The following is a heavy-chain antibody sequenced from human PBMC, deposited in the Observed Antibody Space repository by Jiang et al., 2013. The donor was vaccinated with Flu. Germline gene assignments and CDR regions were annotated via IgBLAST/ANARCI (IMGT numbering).Heavy chain of an antibody. CDR3: ATYIAGYAGKGF. D-gene: IGHD4-23*01. Sequence: LLKPSETLSLSCTVSGGSVSSGNYHWSWIRQPPGKGLEWIGFINHDGSTNYNPSLKSRVTITVDTSKNQFSLMLTSVTAADTAVYCATYIAGYAGKGFWGQGTLVT. J-gene: IGHJ4*02. CDR1: GGSVSSGNYH. V-gene: IGHV4-61*01. CDR2: INHDGST.